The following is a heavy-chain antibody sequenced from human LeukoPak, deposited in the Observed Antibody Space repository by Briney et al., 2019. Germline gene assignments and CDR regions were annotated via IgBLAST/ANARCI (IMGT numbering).Heavy chain of an antibody. CDR3: AMSHSLGGSQQLPALDY. CDR1: GYSFTGYY. J-gene: IGHJ4*02. Sequence: GESLKISCKGSGYSFTGYYLHWVRQAPGQGLEWMGWINPNSGGTYYSQKFQGRVTMTRDTSISTAYMEVSRLRSDDTAVYYCAMSHSLGGSQQLPALDYWGQGTLVTVSS. CDR2: INPNSGGT. D-gene: IGHD6-13*01. V-gene: IGHV1-2*02.